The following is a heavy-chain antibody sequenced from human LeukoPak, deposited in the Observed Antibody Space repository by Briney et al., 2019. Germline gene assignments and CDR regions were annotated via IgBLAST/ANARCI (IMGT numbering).Heavy chain of an antibody. Sequence: ASVKVSCKASGYTFTAYYMRWVRQAPGQGLEWMGWINPNSGGINFAQNFQGRVTMTRDTSISTAYMELSRLRSDDTAVYYCARDGSGGPYGDADYWGQGTLVTVSS. J-gene: IGHJ4*02. V-gene: IGHV1-2*02. CDR1: GYTFTAYY. D-gene: IGHD4-17*01. CDR2: INPNSGGI. CDR3: ARDGSGGPYGDADY.